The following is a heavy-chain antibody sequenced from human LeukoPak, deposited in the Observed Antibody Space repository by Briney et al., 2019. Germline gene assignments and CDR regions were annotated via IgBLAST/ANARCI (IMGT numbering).Heavy chain of an antibody. V-gene: IGHV3-23*01. CDR2: ISGSGGRT. Sequence: GGSLRLSCAASGFTFSSYAMSWVRQAPGKGLEWVSAISGSGGRTYYADSVKGRFTISRDNSKNTLYLQMNSLRAEDTAVYYCAKDKRAAAGTTGDYWGQGTLVTVSS. D-gene: IGHD6-13*01. CDR1: GFTFSSYA. CDR3: AKDKRAAAGTTGDY. J-gene: IGHJ4*02.